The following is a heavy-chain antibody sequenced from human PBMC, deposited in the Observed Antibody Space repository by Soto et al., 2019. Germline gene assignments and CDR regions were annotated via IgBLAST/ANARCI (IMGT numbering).Heavy chain of an antibody. Sequence: GESLKISCKGSGYSFTSYWIGWVRQMPGKGLELMGIIYPGDSDTRYSPSFQGKVTISADKSISTAYLQWSSLKASDTAMYYCARLSDVEYYYYYGMDVWGQGTTVTVSS. D-gene: IGHD2-15*01. V-gene: IGHV5-51*01. CDR2: IYPGDSDT. CDR3: ARLSDVEYYYYYGMDV. J-gene: IGHJ6*02. CDR1: GYSFTSYW.